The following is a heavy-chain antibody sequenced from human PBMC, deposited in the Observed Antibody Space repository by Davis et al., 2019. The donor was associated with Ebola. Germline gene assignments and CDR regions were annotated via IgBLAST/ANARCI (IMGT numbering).Heavy chain of an antibody. Sequence: GESLKISCAASGFTFSSYSMRWVRQAPGKGLEWVSPISGSGVSTYYADSVKGRFTISRDNSKNTLYMQMNSLKTEDTAVYYCSSTSGWYDYWGQGTLVTVSS. CDR2: ISGSGVST. J-gene: IGHJ4*02. CDR3: SSTSGWYDY. CDR1: GFTFSSYS. V-gene: IGHV3-23*01. D-gene: IGHD6-19*01.